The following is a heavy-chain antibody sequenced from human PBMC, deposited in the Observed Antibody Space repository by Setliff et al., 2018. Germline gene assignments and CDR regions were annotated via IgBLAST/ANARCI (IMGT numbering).Heavy chain of an antibody. CDR1: ASTFSNYW. CDR2: IYPDDSDT. D-gene: IGHD2-2*01. V-gene: IGHV5-51*01. Sequence: PGESLKISCKDSASTFSNYWIVWVRQMPGKGLEWMGMIYPDDSDTKYHPSFQGQVTISADKSISTAYLQWSSLKASGTAMYYCARALYPSSFIGHNWFDPWGQGTLVTVSS. CDR3: ARALYPSSFIGHNWFDP. J-gene: IGHJ5*02.